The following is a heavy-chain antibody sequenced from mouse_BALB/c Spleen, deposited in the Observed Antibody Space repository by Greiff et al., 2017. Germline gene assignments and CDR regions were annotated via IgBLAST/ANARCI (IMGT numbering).Heavy chain of an antibody. CDR3: ARSYGNHAMDY. CDR2: ISYDGSN. Sequence: EVHLVESGPGLVKPSQSLSLTCSVTGYSITSGYYWNWIRQFPGNKLEWMGYISYDGSNNYNPSLKNRISITRDTSKNQFFLKLNSVTTEDTATYYCARSYGNHAMDYWGQGTSVTVSS. V-gene: IGHV3-6*02. CDR1: GYSITSGYY. D-gene: IGHD2-1*01. J-gene: IGHJ4*01.